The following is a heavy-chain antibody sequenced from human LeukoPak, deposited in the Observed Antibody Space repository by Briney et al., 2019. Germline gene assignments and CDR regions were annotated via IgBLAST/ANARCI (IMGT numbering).Heavy chain of an antibody. Sequence: SVKVSCKASGGTFSSYAISWVRHAPGQGLEWMGGIIPIFGTANYAQKFQGRVTITADESTSTAYMELSSLRSEDTAVYYCARSSKQQTDFEYWGQGTLVTVSS. V-gene: IGHV1-69*01. J-gene: IGHJ4*02. CDR1: GGTFSSYA. CDR3: ARSSKQQTDFEY. CDR2: IIPIFGTA. D-gene: IGHD6-13*01.